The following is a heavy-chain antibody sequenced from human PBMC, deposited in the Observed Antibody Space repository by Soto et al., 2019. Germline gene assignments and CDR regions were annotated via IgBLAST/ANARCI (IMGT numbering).Heavy chain of an antibody. CDR2: IGTAGDT. Sequence: GVSLRLSCAASGFTFSSYDMHWVRQATGKGLEWVSAIGTAGDTYYPGSVKGRFTISRENAKNSLYLQMNSLRAGDTAVYYCARAKPSAFWSGVPNMDVWGQGTTVTVS. CDR3: ARAKPSAFWSGVPNMDV. J-gene: IGHJ6*02. D-gene: IGHD3-3*01. CDR1: GFTFSSYD. V-gene: IGHV3-13*01.